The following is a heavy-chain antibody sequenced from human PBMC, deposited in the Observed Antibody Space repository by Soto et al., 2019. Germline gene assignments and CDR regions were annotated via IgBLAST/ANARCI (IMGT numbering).Heavy chain of an antibody. V-gene: IGHV3-33*08. D-gene: IGHD3-10*01. CDR1: GFTFSTYT. CDR2: IWYDGSNK. CDR3: VIVGVTYYYGSGSDCKFDY. J-gene: IGHJ4*02. Sequence: PGGSLRLSCAASGFTFSTYTMGWVRQAPRKGLEWVAVIWYDGSNKYYADSVKGRFTISRDNSKNTLYLQMNSLRAEDTAVYYCVIVGVTYYYGSGSDCKFDYWGQGTLVTVSS.